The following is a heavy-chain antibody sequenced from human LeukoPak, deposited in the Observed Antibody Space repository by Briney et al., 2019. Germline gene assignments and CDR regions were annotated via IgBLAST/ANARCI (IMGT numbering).Heavy chain of an antibody. CDR2: ISYDGSNK. CDR1: GFTFSSYA. V-gene: IGHV3-30-3*01. J-gene: IGHJ4*02. CDR3: ARDSGSYIRSWYFDY. D-gene: IGHD1-26*01. Sequence: GRSLRLSCAASGFTFSSYAMHWVRQAPGQGLEWVAVISYDGSNKYYADSVKGRFTISRDNSKNTLYLQMNSLRAEDTAVYYCARDSGSYIRSWYFDYWGQGTLVTVSS.